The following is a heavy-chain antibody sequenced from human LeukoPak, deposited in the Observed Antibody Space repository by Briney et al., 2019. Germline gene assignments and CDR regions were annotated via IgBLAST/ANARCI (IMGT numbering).Heavy chain of an antibody. D-gene: IGHD2-2*01. Sequence: ASVKVSCKASVYTFTGYYMHWVRQAPGQGLEWMGWINPNSGGTNYAQKFQGRVTMTRDTSISTAYMELSRLRSDDTAVYYCARSVPAAYKVDYWGQGTLVTVSS. V-gene: IGHV1-2*02. CDR2: INPNSGGT. CDR3: ARSVPAAYKVDY. J-gene: IGHJ4*02. CDR1: VYTFTGYY.